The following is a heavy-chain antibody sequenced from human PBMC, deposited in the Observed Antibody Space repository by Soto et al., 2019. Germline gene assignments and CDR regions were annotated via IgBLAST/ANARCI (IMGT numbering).Heavy chain of an antibody. CDR1: GLSFTSYA. V-gene: IGHV3-23*01. D-gene: IGHD1-26*01. CDR2: ISGSDGKT. CDR3: ARWSFLDY. Sequence: EVQLLESGGGLVRPGGYLRLSCAASGLSFTSYALSWVRQAPGKGLEWVSTISGSDGKTYYADSVKGRFSISRDTSKTTVYLQMNSLRVDDTAVYYCARWSFLDYWGQGTRVTVS. J-gene: IGHJ4*02.